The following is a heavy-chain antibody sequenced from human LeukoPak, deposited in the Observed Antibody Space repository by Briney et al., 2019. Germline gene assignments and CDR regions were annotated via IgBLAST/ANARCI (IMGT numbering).Heavy chain of an antibody. J-gene: IGHJ5*02. D-gene: IGHD6-19*01. CDR2: IYSGGSA. CDR3: VRMVTGWPNWIDP. Sequence: GGSLRFSCAASGFTFSSYAMSWVRQAPGKGLEWVSVIYSGGSAYSADSVKGRFTMSRDTSKNTLYLQMNSLRAEDTAVYYCVRMVTGWPNWIDPWGQGTLVTVSS. V-gene: IGHV3-66*01. CDR1: GFTFSSYA.